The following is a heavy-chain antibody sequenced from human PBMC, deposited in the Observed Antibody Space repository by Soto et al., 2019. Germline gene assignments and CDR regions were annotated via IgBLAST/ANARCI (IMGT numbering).Heavy chain of an antibody. V-gene: IGHV1-46*01. Sequence: GASVKVSCKASGYTVSNYHMHWVRQAPGQGLEWMGIINPSGETTTYAQKFQGRVTMTRDTSTSTVYMELSSLKSEDTAVYSCARGGYYDNTWGKLSHYGLDVWGQGTSVTVSS. CDR2: INPSGETT. D-gene: IGHD3-16*01. CDR1: GYTVSNYH. CDR3: ARGGYYDNTWGKLSHYGLDV. J-gene: IGHJ6*02.